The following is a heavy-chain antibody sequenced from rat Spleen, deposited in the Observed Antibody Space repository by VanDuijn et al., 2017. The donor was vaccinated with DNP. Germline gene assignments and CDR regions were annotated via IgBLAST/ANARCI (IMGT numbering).Heavy chain of an antibody. V-gene: IGHV5S10*01. Sequence: VQLVESGGGLVQPGRSLKLSCAVSGFTFSDYNMAWVRQAPKKGLEWVATIIYDGSRTYYRDSVKGRFIISRDNAKSTLYLQMDSLRSEDTATYYCTTRYYDGYYHVGYFDYWGQGVMVTVSS. D-gene: IGHD1-12*03. CDR2: IIYDGSRT. CDR3: TTRYYDGYYHVGYFDY. J-gene: IGHJ2*01. CDR1: GFTFSDYN.